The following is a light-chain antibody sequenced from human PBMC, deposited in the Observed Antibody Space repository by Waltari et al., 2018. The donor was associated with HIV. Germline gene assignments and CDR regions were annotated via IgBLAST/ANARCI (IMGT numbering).Light chain of an antibody. Sequence: DIQMTQSPSSLSASVGDRVTITCQASQDISNHLNWYQQKPGKAPKFLIYDVSNLEIGVPSRFSGSGSGTDFTFTISSLQPEDIATYYCHQYDNLPPTFGPGTTVDIK. V-gene: IGKV1-33*01. J-gene: IGKJ3*01. CDR1: QDISNH. CDR3: HQYDNLPPT. CDR2: DVS.